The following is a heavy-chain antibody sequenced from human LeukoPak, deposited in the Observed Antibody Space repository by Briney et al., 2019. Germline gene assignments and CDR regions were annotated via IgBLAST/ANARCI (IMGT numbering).Heavy chain of an antibody. CDR1: GGSISSYY. CDR2: IYYSGST. CDR3: ARDTRGYCSSASCYANFDC. V-gene: IGHV4-59*01. J-gene: IGHJ4*02. D-gene: IGHD2-2*01. Sequence: SETLSLTCTVSGGSISSYYWSWIRQPPGKGLEWIGYIYYSGSTNYNPSLKSRVTISVDTSKNQFSLKLSSVTAADTAVYYCARDTRGYCSSASCYANFDCWGQGTLVTVSS.